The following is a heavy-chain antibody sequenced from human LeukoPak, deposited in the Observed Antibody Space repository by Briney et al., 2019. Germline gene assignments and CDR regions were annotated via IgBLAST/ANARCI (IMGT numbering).Heavy chain of an antibody. Sequence: PGGSLRLSCAASGFTFSGSAMHCVRQASGKGLEWVGRIRNKANSYATTYTASVKGRFTISRDDSKNTAYLQMNSMKTEDTAVNYCTRLTGSSGYDRGRGEVPKFDYWGKGTLVTVSS. CDR3: TRLTGSSGYDRGRGEVPKFDY. J-gene: IGHJ4*02. D-gene: IGHD3-22*01. CDR2: IRNKANSYAT. V-gene: IGHV3-73*01. CDR1: GFTFSGSA.